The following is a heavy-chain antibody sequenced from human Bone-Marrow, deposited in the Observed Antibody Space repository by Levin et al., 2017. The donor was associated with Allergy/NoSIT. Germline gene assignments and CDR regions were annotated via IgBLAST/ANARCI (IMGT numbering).Heavy chain of an antibody. CDR3: ARVISSWYDAGDAEYFQH. D-gene: IGHD6-13*01. V-gene: IGHV1-2*02. Sequence: ASVKVSCKASGYTFTGYYMHWVRQAPGQGLEWMGWINPNSGGTNYAQKFQGRVTMTRDTSISTAYMELSRLRSDDTAVYYCARVISSWYDAGDAEYFQHWGQGTLVTVSS. J-gene: IGHJ1*01. CDR2: INPNSGGT. CDR1: GYTFTGYY.